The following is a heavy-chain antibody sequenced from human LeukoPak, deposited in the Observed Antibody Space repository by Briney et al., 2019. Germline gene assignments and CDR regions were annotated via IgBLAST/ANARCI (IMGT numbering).Heavy chain of an antibody. V-gene: IGHV3-30-3*01. CDR1: GFTFSSYA. Sequence: PGGSLRLSCAASGFTFSSYAMHWVRQAPGKGLEWVAVISYDGSNKYYADSVKGRFTISRDNSKNTLYLQMNSLRAEDTAVYYCARAPRLRVVVPAPPYYFDYWGQGTLVTVSS. D-gene: IGHD2-2*01. J-gene: IGHJ4*02. CDR3: ARAPRLRVVVPAPPYYFDY. CDR2: ISYDGSNK.